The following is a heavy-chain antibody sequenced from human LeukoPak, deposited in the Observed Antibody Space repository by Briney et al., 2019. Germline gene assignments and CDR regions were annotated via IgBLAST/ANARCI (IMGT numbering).Heavy chain of an antibody. J-gene: IGHJ6*04. CDR2: ISYDGSNK. Sequence: GGSLRLSCAASGFTFSSYGMHWVRQAPGKGLEWVAVISYDGSNKYYADSVKGRFTISRDNSKNTLYLQMNSLRAEGTAVYYCAKDMVAAAGVLTYYYYYYGMDVWGKGTTVTVSS. D-gene: IGHD6-13*01. CDR3: AKDMVAAAGVLTYYYYYYGMDV. V-gene: IGHV3-30*18. CDR1: GFTFSSYG.